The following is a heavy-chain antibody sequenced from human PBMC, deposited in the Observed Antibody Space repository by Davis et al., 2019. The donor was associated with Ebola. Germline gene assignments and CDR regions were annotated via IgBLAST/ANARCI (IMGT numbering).Heavy chain of an antibody. CDR3: VRGWFRSGMDV. CDR1: GDTVSGGSGA. CDR2: TYYSSKWYN. Sequence: HSQTLSLTCAIPGDTVSGGSGAWNWIRQSPSRGLEWLGRTYYSSKWYNDYAASVEGRITVNPDTSKNQFSLLLRSVTPEDTAIYYCVRGWFRSGMDVWGQGTTVTVSS. D-gene: IGHD3-10*01. J-gene: IGHJ6*02. V-gene: IGHV6-1*01.